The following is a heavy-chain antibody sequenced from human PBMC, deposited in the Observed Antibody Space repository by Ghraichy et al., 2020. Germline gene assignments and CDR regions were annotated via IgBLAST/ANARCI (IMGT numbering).Heavy chain of an antibody. J-gene: IGHJ2*01. CDR1: GGSISSGGYS. CDR2: IYHSGST. CDR3: ARALCQDIVVVPAAAKDWYFDL. D-gene: IGHD2-2*01. Sequence: SETLSLTCAVSGGSISSGGYSWSWIRQPPGKGLEWIGYIYHSGSTYYNPSLKSRVTISVDRSKNQFSLKLSSVTAADTAVYYCARALCQDIVVVPAAAKDWYFDLWGRGTLVTVSS. V-gene: IGHV4-30-2*01.